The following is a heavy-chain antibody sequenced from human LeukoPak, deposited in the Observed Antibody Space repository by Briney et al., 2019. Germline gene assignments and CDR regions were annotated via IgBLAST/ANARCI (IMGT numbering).Heavy chain of an antibody. CDR2: IYSGGST. CDR3: ARDVANKYSSSPYYYYYGMDV. CDR1: GFTFSNYW. D-gene: IGHD6-6*01. V-gene: IGHV3-53*01. J-gene: IGHJ6*02. Sequence: PGGSLRLSCAASGFTFSNYWMSWVRQAPGKGLEWVSVIYSGGSTYYADSVKGRFTISRDNSKNTLYLQMNSLRAEDTAVYYCARDVANKYSSSPYYYYYGMDVWGQGTTVTVSS.